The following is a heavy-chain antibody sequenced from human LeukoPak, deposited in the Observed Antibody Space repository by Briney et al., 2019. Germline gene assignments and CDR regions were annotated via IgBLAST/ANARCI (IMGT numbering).Heavy chain of an antibody. CDR2: ISSSSSYI. V-gene: IGHV3-21*01. J-gene: IGHJ5*02. Sequence: PGGSLRLSCAASGFTFSSYSMNWVRQAPGKGLEWVSSISSSSSYIYYADSVKGRFTISRDNAKNSLYLQMNSLRAEDTAVYYCARRDSYGSPEFDPWGQGTLVTVSS. CDR1: GFTFSSYS. CDR3: ARRDSYGSPEFDP. D-gene: IGHD5-18*01.